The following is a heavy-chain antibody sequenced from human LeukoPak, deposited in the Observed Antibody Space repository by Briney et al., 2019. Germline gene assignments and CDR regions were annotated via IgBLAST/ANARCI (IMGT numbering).Heavy chain of an antibody. J-gene: IGHJ4*02. CDR2: ITHSGSA. Sequence: TSETLSLTCAVSGGSFSGYYWTWIRQPPGKGLEWIGEITHSGSANYSPSLSSRVTISLDMSENQFSLKLTSVTAADTAVYYCARGCSGGSCYSLTPISRGRHFDYWGQGTLVTVSS. D-gene: IGHD2-15*01. V-gene: IGHV4-34*01. CDR3: ARGCSGGSCYSLTPISRGRHFDY. CDR1: GGSFSGYY.